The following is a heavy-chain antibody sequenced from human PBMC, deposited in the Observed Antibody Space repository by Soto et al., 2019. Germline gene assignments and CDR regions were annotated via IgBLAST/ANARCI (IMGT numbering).Heavy chain of an antibody. CDR2: ISWNSGSI. V-gene: IGHV3-9*01. J-gene: IGHJ6*02. D-gene: IGHD6-13*01. CDR1: GFTFDDYG. Sequence: EVQLVESGGGLVQPGRSLRLSCAASGFTFDDYGMHWVRQAPGKGLEWVSGISWNSGSIGYADSVKGRFTISRDNAKNSLYLQMNSLRAEDTALYYCAKGVPSSSWYSYYYGIDVWGQGTTVTVSS. CDR3: AKGVPSSSWYSYYYGIDV.